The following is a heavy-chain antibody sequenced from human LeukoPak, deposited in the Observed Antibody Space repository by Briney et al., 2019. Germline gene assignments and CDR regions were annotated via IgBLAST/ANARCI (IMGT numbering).Heavy chain of an antibody. Sequence: PGGSLRLSCAASGFTFSNAWMSWVRQAPGKGLEWVGRIKSKTDGGTTDYAAPVKGRFTISRDDSKNTLYLQMNSLRAEDTAVYYCARGYSSYGMDVWGQGTTVTVSS. CDR3: ARGYSSYGMDV. D-gene: IGHD6-13*01. J-gene: IGHJ6*02. V-gene: IGHV3-15*01. CDR2: IKSKTDGGTT. CDR1: GFTFSNAW.